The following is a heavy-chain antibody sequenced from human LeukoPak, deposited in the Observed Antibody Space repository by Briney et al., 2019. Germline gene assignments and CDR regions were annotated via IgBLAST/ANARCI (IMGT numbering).Heavy chain of an antibody. D-gene: IGHD3-10*01. J-gene: IGHJ4*02. V-gene: IGHV4-59*01. CDR1: GGSISSYY. CDR2: IYYSGST. Sequence: SETLSLTCTVSGGSISSYYWSWIRQPSGKGLEWIGYIYYSGSTNYNPSLKSRVTISVDTSKNQFSLKLSSVTAADTAVYYCASSKVRGVIRALDYWGQGTLVTVSS. CDR3: ASSKVRGVIRALDY.